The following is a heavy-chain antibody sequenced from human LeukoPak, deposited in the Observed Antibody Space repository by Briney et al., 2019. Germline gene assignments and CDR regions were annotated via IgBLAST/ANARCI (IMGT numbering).Heavy chain of an antibody. CDR1: GGSISSSSYY. J-gene: IGHJ4*02. D-gene: IGHD1-26*01. Sequence: SETLSLTCTVSGGSISSSSYYWGWIRQPPGKGLEWIGSIYYSGSTYYNPSLKSRVTISVDTSKNQFSLKLSSVTAADTAVYYCARGPPSYTGGPYYFDYWGQGTLVTVSS. CDR3: ARGPPSYTGGPYYFDY. V-gene: IGHV4-39*07. CDR2: IYYSGST.